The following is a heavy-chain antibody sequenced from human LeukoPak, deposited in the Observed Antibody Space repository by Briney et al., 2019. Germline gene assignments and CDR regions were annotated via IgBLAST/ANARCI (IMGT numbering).Heavy chain of an antibody. V-gene: IGHV1-46*01. J-gene: IGHJ4*02. CDR3: ARGFGSGSYYGY. Sequence: ASVKVSCKASGYTFTTYYIHWVGQAPGQGGEWMGIINPSGGSASYAQQFHARVTMTSDTSTTTFFMELSSLRFEDTAVYYCARGFGSGSYYGYWGQGTLVTVSS. D-gene: IGHD3-10*01. CDR1: GYTFTTYY. CDR2: INPSGGSA.